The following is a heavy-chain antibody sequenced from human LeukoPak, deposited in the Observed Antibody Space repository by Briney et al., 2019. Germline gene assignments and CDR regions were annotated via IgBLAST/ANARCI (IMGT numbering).Heavy chain of an antibody. V-gene: IGHV1-2*02. CDR1: GYTFTGYY. Sequence: ASVKVSCKASGYTFTGYYMHWMRQAPGQGLEWMGWINPNSGGTNYAQKFQGRVTMTRDTSISTAYMELSRLRSDDTAVYYCARDSPGATYNWFDPWGQGTLVTVSS. D-gene: IGHD1-26*01. CDR3: ARDSPGATYNWFDP. CDR2: INPNSGGT. J-gene: IGHJ5*02.